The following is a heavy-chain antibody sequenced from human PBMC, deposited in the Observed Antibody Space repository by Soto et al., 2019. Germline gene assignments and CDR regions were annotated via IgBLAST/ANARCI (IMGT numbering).Heavy chain of an antibody. J-gene: IGHJ4*02. D-gene: IGHD3-10*01. CDR3: AKVLSKNYYYPFDF. V-gene: IGHV3-23*01. CDR1: GFTFSDYA. CDR2: ISGGSSVT. Sequence: EVHLLESGGGLVQRGGSLRLSCTASGFTFSDYAMTWVRQAPGKGLEWVSTISGGSSVTYYGDSVKGWFTISRDNAKKTLFLQLNRLSAEDTATYYCAKVLSKNYYYPFDFWGQGTQVTVSS.